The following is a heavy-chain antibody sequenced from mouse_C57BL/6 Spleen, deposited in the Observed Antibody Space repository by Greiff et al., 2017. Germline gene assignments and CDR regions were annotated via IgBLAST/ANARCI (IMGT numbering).Heavy chain of an antibody. CDR2: IDPSDSET. Sequence: QVQLQQPGAELVRPGSSVKLSCKASGYTFTSYWLHWVKQRPIQGLEWIGNIDPSDSETHYNQQFKDKATLTVDKSSCTAYMHLSSLTSEDSAVYYCAIFYGSAYWGQGTLVTVSA. CDR3: AIFYGSAY. CDR1: GYTFTSYW. D-gene: IGHD1-1*01. J-gene: IGHJ3*01. V-gene: IGHV1-52*01.